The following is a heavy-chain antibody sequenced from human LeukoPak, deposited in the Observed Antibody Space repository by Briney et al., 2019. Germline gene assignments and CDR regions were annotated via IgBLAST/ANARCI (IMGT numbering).Heavy chain of an antibody. CDR3: AKAPSNDIQLWLSFDY. CDR2: MNPNSGNT. CDR1: GYTFTSYD. J-gene: IGHJ4*02. Sequence: GASVKVSCKASGYTFTSYDINWVRQATGQGLEWMGWMNPNSGNTGYAQKFQGRVTMTRNTSISTAYMELSSLRSEDTAVYYCAKAPSNDIQLWLSFDYWGQGTLVTVSS. D-gene: IGHD5-18*01. V-gene: IGHV1-8*01.